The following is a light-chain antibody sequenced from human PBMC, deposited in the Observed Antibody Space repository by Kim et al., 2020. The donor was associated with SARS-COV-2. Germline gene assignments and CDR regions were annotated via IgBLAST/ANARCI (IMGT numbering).Light chain of an antibody. CDR1: QSISHW. CDR3: QQYDEYPWT. J-gene: IGKJ1*01. Sequence: ASVGDRVTISCRASQSISHWLAWYKQTSGKAPKVIIYGTSELESGVPSRFSGSGSGTQFPLTITSLQPDDFAIYYCQQYDEYPWTFGQGTKVDIK. CDR2: GTS. V-gene: IGKV1-5*03.